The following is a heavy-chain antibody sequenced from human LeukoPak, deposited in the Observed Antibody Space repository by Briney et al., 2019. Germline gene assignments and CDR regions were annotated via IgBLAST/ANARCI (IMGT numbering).Heavy chain of an antibody. CDR1: GFNFDDYA. Sequence: GGSLRLSCAASGFNFDDYAMHWVRQAPGKGLEWVSGISWNSFSIGYADSVKGRFTVSRDNAKNSLYLQMNGLRAEDTALYYCAKDIGHYYDSTGYYGGWCFDLWGRGTLVTVSS. CDR3: AKDIGHYYDSTGYYGGWCFDL. CDR2: ISWNSFSI. D-gene: IGHD3-22*01. J-gene: IGHJ2*01. V-gene: IGHV3-9*01.